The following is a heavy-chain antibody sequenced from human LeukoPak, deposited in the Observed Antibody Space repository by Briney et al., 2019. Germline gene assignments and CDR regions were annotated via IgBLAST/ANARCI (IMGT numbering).Heavy chain of an antibody. J-gene: IGHJ4*02. D-gene: IGHD3-10*01. V-gene: IGHV3-23*01. Sequence: PGGSLRLSCAASGFTFSSYAMSWVRQAPGKGLEWVSAISGSGGSTYYADSVKGRFTISRDSSKNTLSLQMNSLRAEDKAVYYCAKDALEYYYGSGSEFDYWGQGTLVTVSS. CDR2: ISGSGGST. CDR3: AKDALEYYYGSGSEFDY. CDR1: GFTFSSYA.